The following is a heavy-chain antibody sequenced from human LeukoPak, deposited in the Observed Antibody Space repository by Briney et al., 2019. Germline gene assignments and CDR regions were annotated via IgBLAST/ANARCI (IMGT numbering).Heavy chain of an antibody. V-gene: IGHV3-53*05. CDR3: ARVNSGYDLGYFDY. J-gene: IGHJ4*02. D-gene: IGHD5-12*01. CDR1: GFTVSSNY. Sequence: GGSLRLSCAASGFTVSSNYMSWVRQAPGKGLEWVSVIYSGGSTYYADSVKGRFTISRDNSKNTLYLQMNSLRAEDTAVYYCARVNSGYDLGYFDYWGQGTLVTVSS. CDR2: IYSGGST.